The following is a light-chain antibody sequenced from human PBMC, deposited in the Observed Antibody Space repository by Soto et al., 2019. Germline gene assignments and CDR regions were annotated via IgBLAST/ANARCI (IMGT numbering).Light chain of an antibody. V-gene: IGKV3-20*01. Sequence: EIVLTQSPGTLSLSPGERATLSCRASQSIISSSLAWYQQKPGQAPRLLIYGASSRATGIPDRFSGSGSGTDFTLTISRLEPEDFAVYHCQQYGSAQYTFGQGTKLEIK. CDR3: QQYGSAQYT. CDR2: GAS. J-gene: IGKJ2*01. CDR1: QSIISSS.